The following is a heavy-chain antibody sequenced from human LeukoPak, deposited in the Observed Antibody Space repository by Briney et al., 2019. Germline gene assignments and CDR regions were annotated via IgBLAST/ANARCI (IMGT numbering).Heavy chain of an antibody. V-gene: IGHV3-11*04. Sequence: GGSLRLSCAASGFTFSDYYMSWIRQAPGKGLEWVSCISSSGSTIYYADSVKGRFTISRDNAKNSLYLQMNSLRAEDTAVYYCARFNVIAAAGTPNFDYWGQGTLVTVSS. CDR3: ARFNVIAAAGTPNFDY. CDR1: GFTFSDYY. D-gene: IGHD6-13*01. CDR2: ISSSGSTI. J-gene: IGHJ4*02.